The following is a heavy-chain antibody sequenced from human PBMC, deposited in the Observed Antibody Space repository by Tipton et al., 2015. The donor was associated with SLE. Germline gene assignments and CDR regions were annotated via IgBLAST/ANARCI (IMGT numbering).Heavy chain of an antibody. Sequence: SLRLSCAASGFTFSNYAMHWVRQAAGKRLQYVSAITSNGGSTYYANSVKDRFTISRDNSKDSLYLQMGSLRTEDMAVYYCAREGSSTSCYDYWGQGTLVPVSS. CDR1: GFTFSNYA. CDR3: AREGSSTSCYDY. J-gene: IGHJ4*02. CDR2: ITSNGGST. D-gene: IGHD2-2*01. V-gene: IGHV3-64*01.